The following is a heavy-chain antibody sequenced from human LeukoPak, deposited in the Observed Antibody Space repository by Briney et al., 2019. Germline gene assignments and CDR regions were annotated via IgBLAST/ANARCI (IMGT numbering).Heavy chain of an antibody. CDR1: GFTLSDHY. Sequence: GGSLRLSCAASGFTLSDHYIDWVRQAPGKGLEWVSSISSSSSYIYYADSVKGRFTISRDNAQNSLYLQMNSLRAEDTAVYYCARSIKLEFYYGSGTDYYGMDVWGQGTTVTVSS. CDR2: ISSSSSYI. D-gene: IGHD3-10*01. J-gene: IGHJ6*02. V-gene: IGHV3-21*06. CDR3: ARSIKLEFYYGSGTDYYGMDV.